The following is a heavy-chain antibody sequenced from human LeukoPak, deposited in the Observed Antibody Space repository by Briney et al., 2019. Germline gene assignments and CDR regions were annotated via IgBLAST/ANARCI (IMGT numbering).Heavy chain of an antibody. V-gene: IGHV3-7*01. CDR1: GFTFSSYW. J-gene: IGHJ4*02. CDR2: INQDGTEK. Sequence: GGSLRLSCAASGFTFSSYWMSWVRQAPGEGLEWVAKINQDGTEKAYVDSVRGRFTISTDNAKNSLFLQMNNLRAEDTAVYYCARDRSYMNRYYFDYWGQGTLVTVSS. D-gene: IGHD1-26*01. CDR3: ARDRSYMNRYYFDY.